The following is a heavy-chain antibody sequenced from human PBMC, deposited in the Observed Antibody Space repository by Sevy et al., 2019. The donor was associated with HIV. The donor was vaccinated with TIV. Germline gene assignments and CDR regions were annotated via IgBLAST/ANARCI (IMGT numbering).Heavy chain of an antibody. CDR3: ARITVYYYYGMDV. J-gene: IGHJ6*02. V-gene: IGHV4-59*01. CDR1: GCSISSYY. Sequence: SETLSLTCTVSGCSISSYYWSWIRQPPGKGLEWIGYIYYSGSTNYNPSLKSRVTISVDTSKNQFSLKLSSVTAADTAVYYCARITVYYYYGMDVWGQGTTVTVSS. D-gene: IGHD3-16*01. CDR2: IYYSGST.